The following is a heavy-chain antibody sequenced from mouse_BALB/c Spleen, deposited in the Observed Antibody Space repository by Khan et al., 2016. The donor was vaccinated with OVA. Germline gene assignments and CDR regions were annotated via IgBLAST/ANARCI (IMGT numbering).Heavy chain of an antibody. Sequence: EVKLLESGPGLVKPSQSLSLTCTVTGYSITSGYGWNWIRQFPENKLEWMGYISYSGSTNYNPSLKSRISITRDTSKNQFFLQLNSVTTEDTATYYCDRTARIKYWGQGTTRKVSS. J-gene: IGHJ2*01. CDR3: DRTARIKY. CDR2: ISYSGST. D-gene: IGHD1-2*01. CDR1: GYSITSGYG. V-gene: IGHV3-2*02.